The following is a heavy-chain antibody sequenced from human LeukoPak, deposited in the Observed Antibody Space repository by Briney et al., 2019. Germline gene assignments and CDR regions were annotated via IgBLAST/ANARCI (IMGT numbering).Heavy chain of an antibody. CDR3: ARAPDYCSSTSCCSSSFDY. CDR2: IYYSGST. CDR1: VFSLTTRGMR. V-gene: IGHV4-31*03. D-gene: IGHD2-2*01. Sequence: SGPALVQPTQTLTLTCTFSVFSLTTRGMRVSWIRQTPGKALEWIGYIYYSGSTYYNPTLKSRVTISVDTSKNQFSLKLSSVTAADTAVYYCARAPDYCSSTSCCSSSFDYWGQGTLVTVSS. J-gene: IGHJ4*02.